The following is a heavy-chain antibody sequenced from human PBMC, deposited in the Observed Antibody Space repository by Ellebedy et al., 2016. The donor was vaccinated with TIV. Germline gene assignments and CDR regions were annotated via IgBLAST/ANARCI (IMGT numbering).Heavy chain of an antibody. CDR3: ARARSSGWLHHPDY. D-gene: IGHD6-19*01. CDR2: INPSGGST. J-gene: IGHJ4*02. V-gene: IGHV1-46*04. CDR1: GYTFTSYY. Sequence: AASVQVSCKASGYTFTSYYMHWLRQAPGQGLEWMGIINPSGGSTTYEQKLQGRVTMTRDTSTSTVYMELSSLRSEDTAVYYCARARSSGWLHHPDYWGQGTLVTVSS.